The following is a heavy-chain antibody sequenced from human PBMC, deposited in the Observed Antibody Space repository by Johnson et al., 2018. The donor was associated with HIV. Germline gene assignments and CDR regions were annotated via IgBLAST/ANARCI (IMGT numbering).Heavy chain of an antibody. D-gene: IGHD5-24*01. CDR1: GFTFSSYG. CDR2: IWYDGSNK. J-gene: IGHJ3*01. V-gene: IGHV3-33*01. CDR3: ARGERRWLQSGAFDV. Sequence: QVQLVESGGGVVQPGRSLRLSCAASGFTFSSYGMHWVRQAPGKGLEWVAVIWYDGSNKYYADSVKGRFTISRDNAKNSLYLQMNSLRAEDTAVYYCARGERRWLQSGAFDVWGQGTMVTVSS.